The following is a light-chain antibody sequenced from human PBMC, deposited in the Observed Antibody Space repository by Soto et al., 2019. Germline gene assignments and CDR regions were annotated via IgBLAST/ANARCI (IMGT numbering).Light chain of an antibody. Sequence: DIQMTQSPSTLPASVGGRVTITCRASQSISSWLAWNQQKPGKAPKLLIYDASSLESGVPSRFSGSGSGTEFTLTISSLQPDDFATYYCQQYNSYSQTFGQGTKVDIK. J-gene: IGKJ1*01. CDR2: DAS. CDR1: QSISSW. V-gene: IGKV1-5*01. CDR3: QQYNSYSQT.